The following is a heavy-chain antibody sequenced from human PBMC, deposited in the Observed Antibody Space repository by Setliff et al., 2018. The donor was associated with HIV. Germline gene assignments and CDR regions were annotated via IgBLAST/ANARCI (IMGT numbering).Heavy chain of an antibody. J-gene: IGHJ4*02. CDR2: SYHSGSP. CDR1: RGSLSSGGYY. Sequence: SETLSLTCSVFRGSLSSGGYYWSWIRQHPGKGLEWIGYSYHSGSPSYNPSLKSRTTISVDTSKNQVVLKMTNMDPVDTATYYCVRMISYSPYFDYWGQGTLVTVSS. CDR3: VRMISYSPYFDY. D-gene: IGHD1-26*01. V-gene: IGHV4-31*03.